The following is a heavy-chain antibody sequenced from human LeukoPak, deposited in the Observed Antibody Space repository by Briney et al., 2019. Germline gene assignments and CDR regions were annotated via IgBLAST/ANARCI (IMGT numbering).Heavy chain of an antibody. Sequence: GGSLRLSCAASGFTFSSYAMSWVRQAPGKGLEWVSAISGSGGSTYYADSVKGRFTISRDNSKNTLYLQMNSLRAEDTALYYCARDLTGYYSADYWGQGILVTVSS. CDR3: ARDLTGYYSADY. J-gene: IGHJ4*02. D-gene: IGHD3-9*01. CDR1: GFTFSSYA. V-gene: IGHV3-23*01. CDR2: ISGSGGST.